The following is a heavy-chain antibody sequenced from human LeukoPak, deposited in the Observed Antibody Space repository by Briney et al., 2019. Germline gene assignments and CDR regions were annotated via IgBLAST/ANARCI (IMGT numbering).Heavy chain of an antibody. J-gene: IGHJ6*02. CDR2: TNHSGST. D-gene: IGHD3-10*01. CDR3: ARGGVRVPYGMDV. CDR1: GGSFSGYY. V-gene: IGHV4-34*01. Sequence: PSETLSLTCAVYGGSFSGYYWSWIRQPPGKGLEWIGETNHSGSTNYNPSLKSRVTISVDTSKNQFSLKLSSVTAADTAVYYCARGGVRVPYGMDVWGQGTTVTVSS.